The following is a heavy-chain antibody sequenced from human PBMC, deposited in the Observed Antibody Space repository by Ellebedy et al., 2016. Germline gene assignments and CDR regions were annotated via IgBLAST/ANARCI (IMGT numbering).Heavy chain of an antibody. J-gene: IGHJ6*02. CDR3: ARGKEGHNFWSYGMDV. D-gene: IGHD3-3*01. CDR1: GGSISSYY. CDR2: IYSSGST. V-gene: IGHV4-59*01. Sequence: SETLSLTCTVSGGSISSYYWTWIRQSPGKGLEWVGYIYSSGSTNYNPSLKSRVTMSVDTSKNQFSLRLISVIAADTAVYYCARGKEGHNFWSYGMDVWGQGTTVTVSS.